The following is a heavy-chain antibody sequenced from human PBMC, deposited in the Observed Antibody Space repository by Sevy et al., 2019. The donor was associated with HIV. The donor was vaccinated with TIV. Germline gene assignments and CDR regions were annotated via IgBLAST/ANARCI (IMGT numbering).Heavy chain of an antibody. CDR1: GDSVSSNSAA. V-gene: IGHV6-1*01. J-gene: IGHJ5*02. CDR3: ARDHSRLGDWFDP. Sequence: QSQTLSLTSAISGDSVSSNSAAWNWIRQSPSRGLEWLGRTYYRSKWYNDYAVSVKSRITINTDTSKNQFTLQLNSVTPEDTAVYYCARDHSRLGDWFDPWGQGTLVTVSS. CDR2: TYYRSKWYN. D-gene: IGHD3-16*01.